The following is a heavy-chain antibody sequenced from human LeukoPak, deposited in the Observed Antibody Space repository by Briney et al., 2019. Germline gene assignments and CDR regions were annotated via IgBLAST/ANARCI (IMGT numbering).Heavy chain of an antibody. J-gene: IGHJ6*03. D-gene: IGHD3-16*01. CDR1: GFTSSSDW. V-gene: IGHV3-7*01. CDR3: ARVWGPKPDMPAVNYHFYYYMDF. CDR2: IKQGGTEK. Sequence: GGSPRLSPAHSGFTSSSDWMSWVRQASGKGLEWVANIKQGGTEKYYVDSVKGRFTISRDNANSSLHLQMNTLRAEDKAVYYCARVWGPKPDMPAVNYHFYYYMDFWGKGTTVTVSS.